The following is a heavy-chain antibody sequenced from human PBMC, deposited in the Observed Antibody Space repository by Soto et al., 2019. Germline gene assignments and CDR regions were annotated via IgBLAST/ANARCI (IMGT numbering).Heavy chain of an antibody. CDR1: GFTFSDYY. J-gene: IGHJ3*02. D-gene: IGHD3-22*01. CDR2: ISSSSSYT. V-gene: IGHV3-11*06. Sequence: GGSLRLSCAASGFTFSDYYMSWIRQAPGKGLEWVSYISSSSSYTNYADSVKGRFTISRDNAKNSLYLQMNSLRAEDTAVYYCAREYYYDSSGSHRGAFDIWGQGTMVTVSS. CDR3: AREYYYDSSGSHRGAFDI.